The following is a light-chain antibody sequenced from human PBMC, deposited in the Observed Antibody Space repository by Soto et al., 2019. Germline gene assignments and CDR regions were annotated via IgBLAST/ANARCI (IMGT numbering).Light chain of an antibody. CDR2: GAS. CDR1: QSVSSN. V-gene: IGKV3D-15*01. CDR3: QQYNNWPLIT. J-gene: IGKJ5*01. Sequence: EIVMTQSPATLTVSPWERATLSCRASQSVSSNLAWYQQKPGQAPRLLIYGASTRATCIPARFSGSGSGTEFTLTISSLQCEDCAVYYCQQYNNWPLITFGQGTRLEIK.